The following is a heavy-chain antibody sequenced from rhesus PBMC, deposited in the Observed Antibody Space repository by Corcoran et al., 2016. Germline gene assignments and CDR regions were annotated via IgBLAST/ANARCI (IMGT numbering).Heavy chain of an antibody. D-gene: IGHD2-27*01. CDR2: ISGKSANT. J-gene: IGHJ4*01. CDR1: GGPISGYYS. Sequence: QVQLQESGPGLVKPSETLSLPCTVSGGPISGYYSCSWIRPPHGKGLEWIGGISGKSANTYNNPSLKSRVTMSKDTSKNQFSLKLSSVTAADTAVYYCARRDIVVVFTPADDYWGQGVLVTVSS. V-gene: IGHV4-143*01. CDR3: ARRDIVVVFTPADDY.